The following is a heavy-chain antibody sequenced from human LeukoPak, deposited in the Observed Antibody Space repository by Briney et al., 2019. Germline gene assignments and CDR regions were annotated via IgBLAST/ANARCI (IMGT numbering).Heavy chain of an antibody. CDR2: INHSGST. Sequence: TSETLSLTCAVYGGSFSGYYWSWIRQPPGKGLEWIGEINHSGSTNYNPSLKSRVTISVDTSKNQFSLKLSSVTAADTAVYYCARGTPHYYDSSGYYYFWYFDLWGRGTLVTVSS. D-gene: IGHD3-22*01. CDR1: GGSFSGYY. CDR3: ARGTPHYYDSSGYYYFWYFDL. V-gene: IGHV4-34*01. J-gene: IGHJ2*01.